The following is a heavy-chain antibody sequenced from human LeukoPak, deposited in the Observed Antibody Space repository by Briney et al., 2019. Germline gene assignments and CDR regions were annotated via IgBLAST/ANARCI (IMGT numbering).Heavy chain of an antibody. CDR3: AREVWSAFDI. CDR2: IYYSGST. Sequence: SETLSLTCTVSGGSIGSYYWSWIRQPPGKGLEWIGYIYYSGSTNYNPSLKSRVTISVDTSKNQFSLKLSSVTAADTAVYYCAREVWSAFDIWGQGTMVTVSS. V-gene: IGHV4-59*12. CDR1: GGSIGSYY. J-gene: IGHJ3*02. D-gene: IGHD2-21*01.